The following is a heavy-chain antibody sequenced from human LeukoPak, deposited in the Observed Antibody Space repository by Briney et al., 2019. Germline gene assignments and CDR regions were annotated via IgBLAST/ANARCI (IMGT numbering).Heavy chain of an antibody. CDR3: ARDPVLRYFDWSRTCGYYGMDV. CDR1: GGSISSGGYY. D-gene: IGHD3-9*01. V-gene: IGHV4-31*03. Sequence: SETLSLTCTVSGGSISSGGYYWSWIRQHPGKGLEWIGYIYYSGSTYYNPSLKSRVTISVDTSKNQFSLKLSSVTAADTAVYYCARDPVLRYFDWSRTCGYYGMDVWGQGTTVTVSS. J-gene: IGHJ6*02. CDR2: IYYSGST.